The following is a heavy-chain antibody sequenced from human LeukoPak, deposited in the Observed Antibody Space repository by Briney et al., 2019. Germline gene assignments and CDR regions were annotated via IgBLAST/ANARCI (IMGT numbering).Heavy chain of an antibody. V-gene: IGHV3-33*01. J-gene: IGHJ4*02. CDR1: GFTFSSYG. D-gene: IGHD6-19*01. CDR2: IWYDGSNK. CDR3: ARDSKGGWYEGHDY. Sequence: PGRSLRLSCAASGFTFSSYGMHWVRQAPGKGLEWAAVIWYDGSNKYYADSVKGRLTISRDNYKNTLYLQMNSLRAEDTAVYYCARDSKGGWYEGHDYWGQGTLVTVSS.